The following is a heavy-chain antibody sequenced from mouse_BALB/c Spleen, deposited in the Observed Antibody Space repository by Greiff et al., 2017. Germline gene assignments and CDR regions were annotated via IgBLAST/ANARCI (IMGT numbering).Heavy chain of an antibody. CDR2: IYPGNSDT. CDR1: GYTFTSYW. CDR3: TRAPLYYGSSPYFDY. V-gene: IGHV1-5*01. D-gene: IGHD1-1*01. Sequence: EVQLQQSGTVLARPGASVKMSCKASGYTFTSYWMHWVKQRPGQGLEWIGAIYPGNSDTSYNQKFKGKAKLTAVTSTSTAYMELSSLTNEDSAVYYCTRAPLYYGSSPYFDYWGQGTTLTVSS. J-gene: IGHJ2*01.